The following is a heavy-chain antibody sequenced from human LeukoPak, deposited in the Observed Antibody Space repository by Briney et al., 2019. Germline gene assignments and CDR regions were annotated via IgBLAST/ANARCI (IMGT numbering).Heavy chain of an antibody. Sequence: PGGSLRLSCAASGFTFSSYGMHWVRQAPGKGLEWVAVIWYDGSNKYYADSVKGRFTISRDNSKNTLYLQMNSLRAEDTAVYYCARDLRYDYVDTAMVAYGMDVWGQGTTVTVSS. J-gene: IGHJ6*02. CDR3: ARDLRYDYVDTAMVAYGMDV. V-gene: IGHV3-33*01. CDR2: IWYDGSNK. D-gene: IGHD5-18*01. CDR1: GFTFSSYG.